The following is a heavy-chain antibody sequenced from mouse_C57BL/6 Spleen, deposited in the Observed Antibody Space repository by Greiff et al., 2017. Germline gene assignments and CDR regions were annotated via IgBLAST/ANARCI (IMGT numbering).Heavy chain of an antibody. CDR2: ISSGGSYT. CDR1: GFTFSSYG. D-gene: IGHD2-2*01. V-gene: IGHV5-6*01. CDR3: ARHGGDGYDVDDY. J-gene: IGHJ2*01. Sequence: EVQRVESGGDLVKPGGSLKLSCAASGFTFSSYGMSWVRQTPDKRLEWVATISSGGSYTYYPDSMKGRFTISRDNAKNTLYLQMSSLKSEDTAMYYCARHGGDGYDVDDYWGQGTTLTVSS.